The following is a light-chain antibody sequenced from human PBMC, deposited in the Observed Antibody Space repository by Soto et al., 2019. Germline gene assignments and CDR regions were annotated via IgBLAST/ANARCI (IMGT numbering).Light chain of an antibody. J-gene: IGLJ2*01. CDR3: VLYRGGEWV. CDR1: SGSVSTNHY. V-gene: IGLV8-61*01. CDR2: RTN. Sequence: QTVVTQEPSVSVSPGGTVTLTCGLSSGSVSTNHYPSWYQQAPGQAPRTLIYRTNTRSSGVPDRFSGSILGNKAALTITGAQADDESDYYCVLYRGGEWVFGGGTKLTVL.